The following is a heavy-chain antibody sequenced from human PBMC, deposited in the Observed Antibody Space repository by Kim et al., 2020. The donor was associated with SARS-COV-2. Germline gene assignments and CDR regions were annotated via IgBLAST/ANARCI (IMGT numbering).Heavy chain of an antibody. Sequence: GGSLRLSCAASGFTFDDYAMHWVRQAPGKGLEWVSGISWNSGSIGYADSVKGRFTISRDNAKNSLYLQMNSLRAEDTALYYCAKNAYYDSSGYHDYWGQG. D-gene: IGHD3-22*01. V-gene: IGHV3-9*01. CDR3: AKNAYYDSSGYHDY. CDR1: GFTFDDYA. J-gene: IGHJ4*02. CDR2: ISWNSGSI.